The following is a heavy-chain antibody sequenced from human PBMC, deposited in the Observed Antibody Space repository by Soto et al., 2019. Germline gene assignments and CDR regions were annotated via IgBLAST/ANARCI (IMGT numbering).Heavy chain of an antibody. J-gene: IGHJ4*02. CDR1: GFTFDDYA. V-gene: IGHV3-9*01. CDR2: ISWNSGNK. D-gene: IGHD5-12*01. Sequence: EVQLVESGGGLVQPGRSLRLSCAASGFTFDDYAMHWVRQAPGKGLEWVSGISWNSGNKVYADSVKGRFTISRDNAKNFLYLQMNSLRADDTAMYFCARSLLMVAPDNEPFDYWGQGTLVTVSS. CDR3: ARSLLMVAPDNEPFDY.